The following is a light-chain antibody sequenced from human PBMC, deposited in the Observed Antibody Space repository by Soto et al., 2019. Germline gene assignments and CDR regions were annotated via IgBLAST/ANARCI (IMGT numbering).Light chain of an antibody. V-gene: IGKV1-39*01. CDR2: GAS. J-gene: IGKJ1*01. CDR1: QTINTY. CDR3: EQTYSTPWT. Sequence: DTQMTQSPSSLSASVGERVTITCRASQTINTYLNWYQQRPGKAPNLLIYGASTLQSGVPSRFSGSGSGADFTLTISSLQPEDFATYYCEQTYSTPWTFGQGTKVE.